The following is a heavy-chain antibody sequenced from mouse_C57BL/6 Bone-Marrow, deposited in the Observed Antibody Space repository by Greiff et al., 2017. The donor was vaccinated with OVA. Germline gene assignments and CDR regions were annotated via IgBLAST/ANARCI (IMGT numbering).Heavy chain of an antibody. D-gene: IGHD1-1*01. J-gene: IGHJ2*01. CDR1: GFTFTDYY. V-gene: IGHV7-3*01. CDR2: IRNKANGYTT. CDR3: ARYYYGSSYFDY. Sequence: VQLVESGGGLVQPGGSLSLSCAASGFTFTDYYMSWVRQPPGKALEWLGFIRNKANGYTTEYSASVKGRFTISRDNSQSILYLQMNALRAEDSATYYCARYYYGSSYFDYWGQGTTLTVSS.